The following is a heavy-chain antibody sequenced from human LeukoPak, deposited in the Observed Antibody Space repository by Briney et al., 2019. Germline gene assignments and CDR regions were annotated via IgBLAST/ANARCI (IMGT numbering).Heavy chain of an antibody. D-gene: IGHD2-21*02. CDR1: GVSFNDYY. J-gene: IGHJ4*02. CDR3: TRMTAGHDY. V-gene: IGHV4-34*01. CDR2: INHSGYT. Sequence: SETLSLTCAVSGVSFNDYYWSWVRQTPGKGLEWIGEINHSGYTNDSPSLKSRVTLSIDTSRKQFSLNLRSVTVADTGIYYCTRMTAGHDYWGQGTLVTVSS.